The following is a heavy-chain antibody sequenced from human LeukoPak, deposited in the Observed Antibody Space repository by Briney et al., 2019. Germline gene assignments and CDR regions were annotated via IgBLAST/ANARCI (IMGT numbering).Heavy chain of an antibody. V-gene: IGHV4-28*01. Sequence: PSDTLSLTCAVSGYSISSSNWWGWIRQPPGKGLEWIGYIYHTGSTHYNPSLRSRATMSVDTSKNQFSLKLSSVTAVDTAVYFCARKIDSIHLFDDWGQGTLVTVSS. CDR1: GYSISSSNW. CDR3: ARKIDSIHLFDD. J-gene: IGHJ4*02. CDR2: IYHTGST. D-gene: IGHD3-22*01.